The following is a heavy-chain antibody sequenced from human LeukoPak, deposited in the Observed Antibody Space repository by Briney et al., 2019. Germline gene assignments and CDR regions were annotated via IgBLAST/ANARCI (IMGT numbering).Heavy chain of an antibody. CDR2: IYFIVGT. J-gene: IGHJ3*02. CDR1: GGSIIRYS. D-gene: IGHD3-10*01. CDR3: ARGLSGIERAFDM. Sequence: PLEALPLPRTVSGGSIIRYSWSWIRQPPGKGLEWIGYIYFIVGTNYNPSLKSRVTISVDTCKNQLSLKRRSVTAADTAVYYSARGLSGIERAFDMWGERTMVTVSS. V-gene: IGHV4-59*01.